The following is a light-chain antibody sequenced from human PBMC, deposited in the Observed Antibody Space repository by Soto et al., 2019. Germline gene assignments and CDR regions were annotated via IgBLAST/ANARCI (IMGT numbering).Light chain of an antibody. CDR2: EVS. CDR1: SSDVGGYNY. Sequence: QSVLTQPASVSGSPGQSIIISCTGTSSDVGGYNYVSWYQQHPGKAPKLMIYEVSNRPSGVSNRFSGSKSGNTASLTISGLQAEDEADYYCSSYTSSSRVFGGGTKLTVL. CDR3: SSYTSSSRV. V-gene: IGLV2-14*01. J-gene: IGLJ3*02.